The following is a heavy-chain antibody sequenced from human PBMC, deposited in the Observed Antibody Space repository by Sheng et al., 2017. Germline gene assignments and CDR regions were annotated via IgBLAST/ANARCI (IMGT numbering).Heavy chain of an antibody. CDR3: ARDTDLYYYDSTGLGYFDY. CDR1: GGSIISTSHY. D-gene: IGHD3-22*01. Sequence: QLQLQESGPGLVKPSETLSLTCTVSGGSIISTSHYWGWIRQPPGKGLEWIGSIYYSGSTYYNPSLKSRVTISVDTSKNQFSLKLTSVTAADTAVYYCARDTDLYYYDSTGLGYFDYWGQGTLVTVS. J-gene: IGHJ4*02. V-gene: IGHV4-39*07. CDR2: IYYSGST.